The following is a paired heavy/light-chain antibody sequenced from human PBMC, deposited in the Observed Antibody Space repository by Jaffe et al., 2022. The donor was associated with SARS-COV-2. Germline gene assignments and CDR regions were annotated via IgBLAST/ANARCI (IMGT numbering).Heavy chain of an antibody. V-gene: IGHV7-4-1*02. J-gene: IGHJ6*03. CDR2: INTNTGNP. D-gene: IGHD3-9*01. CDR3: ARGGLRYFDWLSRSYYYYMDV. CDR1: GYTFTSYA. Sequence: QVQLVQSGSELKKPGASVKVSCKASGYTFTSYAMNWVRQAPGQGLEWMGWINTNTGNPTYAQGFTGRFVFSLDTSVSTAYLQISSLKAEDTAVYYCARGGLRYFDWLSRSYYYYMDVWGKGTTVTVSS.
Light chain of an antibody. CDR3: NSRDSSGNHQGV. CDR2: GKN. Sequence: SSELTQDPAVSVALGQTVRITCQGDSLRSYYASWYQQKPGQAPVLVIYGKNNRPSGIPDRFSGSSSGNTASLTITGAQAEDEADYYCNSRDSSGNHQGVFGGGTKLTVL. V-gene: IGLV3-19*01. CDR1: SLRSYY. J-gene: IGLJ3*02.